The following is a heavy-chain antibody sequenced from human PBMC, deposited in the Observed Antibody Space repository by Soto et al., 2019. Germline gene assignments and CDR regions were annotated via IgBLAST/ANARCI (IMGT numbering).Heavy chain of an antibody. CDR2: KYYRSKWYN. V-gene: IGHV6-1*01. D-gene: IGHD1-26*01. CDR1: GASVSSKIAA. CDR3: ARSGNVGAVDY. J-gene: IGHJ4*02. Sequence: SQTLSVTCAISGASVSSKIAAWNCIRQSPSRGLEWLGRKYYRSKWYNGYAVSVKSRITINPDTSNNQFSLQLNSVTPEDTAVYYCARSGNVGAVDYWGQGTLVTVSS.